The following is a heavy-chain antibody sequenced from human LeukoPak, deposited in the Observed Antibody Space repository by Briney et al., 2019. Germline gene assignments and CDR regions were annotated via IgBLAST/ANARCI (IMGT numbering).Heavy chain of an antibody. V-gene: IGHV1-58*02. J-gene: IGHJ3*02. CDR2: IVVGSGNT. CDR1: GFTFTSSA. D-gene: IGHD2-21*01. CDR3: AANTPRVVREDAFDI. Sequence: SVKVSCKASGFTFTSSAMQWVRQARGQRLEWIGWIVVGSGNTNYAQNFQERVTITRDMSTSTAYMELSSLRSEDTAVYYCAANTPRVVREDAFDIWGQGTMVTVSS.